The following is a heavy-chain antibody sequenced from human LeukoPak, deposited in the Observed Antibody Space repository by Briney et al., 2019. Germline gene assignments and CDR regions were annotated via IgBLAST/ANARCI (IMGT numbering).Heavy chain of an antibody. Sequence: GGSLRLSCAASGFTFSSYAMSWVRQAPGRGLEWVSAISRDGGDTFYADSVKGRFTISRDNSKNTVYLQMNSLRAEDTALYYCAKLGHTSGYYARHSDYWGQGTLVTVSS. CDR1: GFTFSSYA. CDR2: ISRDGGDT. V-gene: IGHV3-23*01. CDR3: AKLGHTSGYYARHSDY. D-gene: IGHD3-22*01. J-gene: IGHJ4*02.